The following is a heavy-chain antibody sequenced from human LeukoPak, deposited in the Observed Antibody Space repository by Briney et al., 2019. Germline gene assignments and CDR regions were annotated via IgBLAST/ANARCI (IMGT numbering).Heavy chain of an antibody. CDR3: ARGLGYCSSTSCHNEYFQH. CDR1: GGSFSGYY. CDR2: INHSGST. D-gene: IGHD2-2*02. J-gene: IGHJ1*01. Sequence: SETLSLTCAVYGGSFSGYYWGWIRQPPGKGLEWIGEINHSGSTNYNPSLKSRVTISVDTSKNQFSLKLSSVTAADTAVYYCARGLGYCSSTSCHNEYFQHWGQGTLVTVSS. V-gene: IGHV4-34*01.